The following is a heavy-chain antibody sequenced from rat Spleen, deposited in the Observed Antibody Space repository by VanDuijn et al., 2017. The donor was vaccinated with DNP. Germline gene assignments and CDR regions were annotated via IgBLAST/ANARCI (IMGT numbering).Heavy chain of an antibody. J-gene: IGHJ3*01. Sequence: QVQLKESGPGLVQPSQTLSLTCTVAGFSLTSYNVHWVRQPPGKGLEWMGVMWSDGDTSYNSTLQSRLRNSRDTSKSQVFLKMNSLQTEDTATYSCARDYYDGSYYGLRFANWGQGTLVTVSS. D-gene: IGHD1-12*02. CDR2: MWSDGDT. CDR1: GFSLTSYN. CDR3: ARDYYDGSYYGLRFAN. V-gene: IGHV2-32*01.